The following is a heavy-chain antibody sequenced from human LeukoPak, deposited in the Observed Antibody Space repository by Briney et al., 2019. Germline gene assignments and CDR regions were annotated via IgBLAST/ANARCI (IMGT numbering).Heavy chain of an antibody. CDR1: AGTFSSYA. V-gene: IGHV1-69*05. CDR3: ARAYYYDSSGWSFDY. Sequence: SVKVSCKASAGTFSSYAISWVRQAPGQGLEWMGRIIPIFGTANYAQKFQGRLTITTDESTSTAYMELGSLRSEDTAVYYCARAYYYDSSGWSFDYWGQGTLVTVSS. J-gene: IGHJ4*02. D-gene: IGHD3-22*01. CDR2: IIPIFGTA.